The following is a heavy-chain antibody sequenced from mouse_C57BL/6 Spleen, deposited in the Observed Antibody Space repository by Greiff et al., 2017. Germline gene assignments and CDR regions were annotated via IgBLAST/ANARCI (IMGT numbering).Heavy chain of an antibody. CDR1: GFTFRDYG. D-gene: IGHD4-1*01. Sequence: EVKVVESGGGLVKPGGSLKLSCAASGFTFRDYGMHWVRQAPEKGLEWVAYISSGSSTIYYADTVKGRFTISRDNAKNTLFLQMTSLRSEDTAMYYCARWEGDWGQGTTLTVSS. CDR3: ARWEGD. V-gene: IGHV5-17*01. J-gene: IGHJ2*01. CDR2: ISSGSSTI.